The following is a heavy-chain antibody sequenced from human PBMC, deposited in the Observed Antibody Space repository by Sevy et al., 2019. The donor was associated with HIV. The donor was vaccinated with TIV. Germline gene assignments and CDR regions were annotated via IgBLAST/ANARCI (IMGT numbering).Heavy chain of an antibody. CDR3: AKEGYDSSGYYLLRQWENWFDP. CDR1: GFTFSSYG. J-gene: IGHJ5*02. CDR2: IWYDGSNK. Sequence: GGSLRLSCAASGFTFSSYGMHWVRQAPGKGLEWVAVIWYDGSNKYYADSVKGRFTISRDNSKNTLYLQMNSLRAEDTAVYYCAKEGYDSSGYYLLRQWENWFDPWGQGTLVTVSS. V-gene: IGHV3-33*06. D-gene: IGHD3-22*01.